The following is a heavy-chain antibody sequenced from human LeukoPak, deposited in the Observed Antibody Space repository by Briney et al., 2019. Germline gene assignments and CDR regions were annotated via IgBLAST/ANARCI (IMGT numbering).Heavy chain of an antibody. D-gene: IGHD2-2*01. Sequence: LGKVSCKPTGYTIATYEISWVRPATGQGLKWRGWMNPISGNTGYATKFQGRATITRHTTISTDYMELSSLRSENTAVYYCTTGKSRPFIVVVPAAAPFYYWGQGTLVTVSS. V-gene: IGHV1-8*03. CDR3: TTGKSRPFIVVVPAAAPFYY. J-gene: IGHJ4*02. CDR1: GYTIATYE. CDR2: MNPISGNT.